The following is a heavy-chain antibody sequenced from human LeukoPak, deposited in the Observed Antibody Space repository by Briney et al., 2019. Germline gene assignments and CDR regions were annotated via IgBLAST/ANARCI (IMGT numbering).Heavy chain of an antibody. D-gene: IGHD3-22*01. V-gene: IGHV4-59*01. J-gene: IGHJ5*02. CDR2: ISYSGST. Sequence: SETLSLTCTVSGGSISSYYWSWIRQPPGKGLEWIACISYSGSTKYDPSLKSRVTISVDTSKNQLSLKLSSVTAADTAVYYCAREPGFDSSGYLNWFDPWGQGTLVTVSS. CDR3: AREPGFDSSGYLNWFDP. CDR1: GGSISSYY.